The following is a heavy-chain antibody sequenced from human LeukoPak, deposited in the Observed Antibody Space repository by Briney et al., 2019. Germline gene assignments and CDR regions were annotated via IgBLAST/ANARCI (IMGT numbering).Heavy chain of an antibody. D-gene: IGHD5-24*01. CDR3: AKDNGVEMATDFDY. J-gene: IGHJ4*02. CDR2: ISGSGGNT. Sequence: GGSLRLSCAASGFTFSSYAMSWVRQAPGKGLEWVSAISGSGGNTYYADSVKGRFTISRDNSKNTLYLQMNSLRVEDTAVYYCAKDNGVEMATDFDYWGQGTLVTVSS. V-gene: IGHV3-23*01. CDR1: GFTFSSYA.